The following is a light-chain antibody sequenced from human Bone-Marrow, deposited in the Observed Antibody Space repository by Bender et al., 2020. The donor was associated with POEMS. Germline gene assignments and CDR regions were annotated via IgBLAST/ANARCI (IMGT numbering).Light chain of an antibody. CDR2: EVN. J-gene: IGLJ2*01. CDR1: SSDVGSYNL. CDR3: CSYAGSRTFII. Sequence: QSALTQPASVSGSPRQSITISCTGTSSDVGSYNLVSWYQQHPGKAPKLMIYEVNERPSGVSNRFPGSKSGNTASLTISGLQAEDEADYYCCSYAGSRTFIIFGGGTKLTVL. V-gene: IGLV2-23*02.